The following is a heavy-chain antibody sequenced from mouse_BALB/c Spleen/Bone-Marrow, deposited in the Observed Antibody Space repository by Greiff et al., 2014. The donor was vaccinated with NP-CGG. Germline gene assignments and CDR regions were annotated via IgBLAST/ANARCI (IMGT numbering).Heavy chain of an antibody. Sequence: EVQLVESGGGLVKPGGSLKLSCAASGFTFSSYAMSWVRQTPEKRLEWVASISSGGNTYYPDSMKGRFTISRDNARNILYLQMSSLRSEDTAMHYCARGGELRPWFAYWGQGTLVTVSA. CDR2: ISSGGNT. V-gene: IGHV5-6-5*01. D-gene: IGHD2-4*01. J-gene: IGHJ3*01. CDR1: GFTFSSYA. CDR3: ARGGELRPWFAY.